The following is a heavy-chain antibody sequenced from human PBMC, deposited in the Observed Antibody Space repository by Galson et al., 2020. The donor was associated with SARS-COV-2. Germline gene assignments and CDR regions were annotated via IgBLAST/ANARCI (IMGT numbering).Heavy chain of an antibody. D-gene: IGHD6-13*01. CDR3: ARAYSSSWYYFDY. J-gene: IGHJ4*02. CDR1: GYTFTGYY. V-gene: IGHV1-2*02. CDR2: INPNSGGT. Sequence: ASVKVSCKASGYTFTGYYMHWVRQAPGQGLEWMGWINPNSGGTNYAQKFQGRVTMTRDTSISTAYMELSRLRSDDTAVYYCARAYSSSWYYFDYWGQGTLVTVSS.